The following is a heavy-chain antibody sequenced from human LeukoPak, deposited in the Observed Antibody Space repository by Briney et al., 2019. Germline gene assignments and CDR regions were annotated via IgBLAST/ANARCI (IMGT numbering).Heavy chain of an antibody. V-gene: IGHV4-38-2*01. Sequence: SETLSLTCAVSGYSISSGYFWGWIRQPPGKGLEWIGSIYHSGGTYYNPSPKSRLTISADTSKNQVSLKLTSVTAADTAIYYCASIYSLWSGFFDFWGQGTLVTVSS. CDR2: IYHSGGT. CDR1: GYSISSGYF. D-gene: IGHD3-3*01. J-gene: IGHJ4*02. CDR3: ASIYSLWSGFFDF.